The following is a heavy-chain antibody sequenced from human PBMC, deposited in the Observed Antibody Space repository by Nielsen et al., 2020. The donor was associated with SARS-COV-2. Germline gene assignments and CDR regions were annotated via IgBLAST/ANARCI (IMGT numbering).Heavy chain of an antibody. D-gene: IGHD3-10*01. Sequence: ASVKVSYKASGYTFTSYGISWVRQAPGQRLEWMGWINAGNGNTKYSQKFQGRVTITRDTSASTAYMELSSLRSEDTAVYYCARDLTGSYGSGSYIAFDIWGQGTMVTVSS. V-gene: IGHV1-3*01. CDR3: ARDLTGSYGSGSYIAFDI. CDR2: INAGNGNT. CDR1: GYTFTSYG. J-gene: IGHJ3*02.